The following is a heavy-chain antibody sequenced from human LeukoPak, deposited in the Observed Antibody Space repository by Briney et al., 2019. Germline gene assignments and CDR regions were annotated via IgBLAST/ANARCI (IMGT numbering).Heavy chain of an antibody. CDR2: ISGSGGST. V-gene: IGHV3-23*01. J-gene: IGHJ4*02. D-gene: IGHD4-17*01. Sequence: PGGSLRLSCAASGFAFSSYAMSWVRQAPGKGLEWVSAISGSGGSTYYADSVKGRFTISRDNSKNTLYLQMNSLRAEDTAVYYCAKDGYGDWVAFDYWGQGTLVTVSS. CDR3: AKDGYGDWVAFDY. CDR1: GFAFSSYA.